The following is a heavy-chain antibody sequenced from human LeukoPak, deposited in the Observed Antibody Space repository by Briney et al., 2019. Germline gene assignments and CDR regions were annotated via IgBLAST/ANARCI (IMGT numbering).Heavy chain of an antibody. Sequence: SETLSLTCTVSGDSSDNNGFYWGCIRQPPGKGLEWIGNIYYSGSTYYNPSLKSRVTTSVDTSKKQFSLKLSSVTAADTAVYYCARGTRGSDSSFDFWGQGTLVTVSS. D-gene: IGHD1-1*01. CDR1: GDSSDNNGFY. V-gene: IGHV4-39*07. J-gene: IGHJ4*02. CDR2: IYYSGST. CDR3: ARGTRGSDSSFDF.